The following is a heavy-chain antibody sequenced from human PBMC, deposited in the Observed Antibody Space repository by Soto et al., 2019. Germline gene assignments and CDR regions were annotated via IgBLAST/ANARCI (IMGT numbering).Heavy chain of an antibody. Sequence: GGSLRLSCAASGFTFSSYAMSWVRQAPGKGLEWVSVISGSDDSTYYADSVKGRFTISRDNSKNTLYLQMNSLRAEDTAVYYCAKGRSYYYYYGVDVWCQGTTVTVSS. J-gene: IGHJ6*02. CDR3: AKGRSYYYYYGVDV. CDR2: ISGSDDST. CDR1: GFTFSSYA. V-gene: IGHV3-23*01.